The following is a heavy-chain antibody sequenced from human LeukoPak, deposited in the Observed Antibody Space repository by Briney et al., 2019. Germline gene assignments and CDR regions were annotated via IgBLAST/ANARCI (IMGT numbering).Heavy chain of an antibody. J-gene: IGHJ4*02. CDR2: VSGDGSRK. V-gene: IGHV3-74*01. Sequence: PGGSLRLSCAASGFTFSNHWMHWVRQTPGKGLVWVSRVSGDGSRKTYADFVRGRFTISRDNAKNTLYLQMNSLRAEDTAVYYCARVGFGYSSFRGSPGTYYFDYWGQGTLVTVSS. CDR1: GFTFSNHW. D-gene: IGHD6-19*01. CDR3: ARVGFGYSSFRGSPGTYYFDY.